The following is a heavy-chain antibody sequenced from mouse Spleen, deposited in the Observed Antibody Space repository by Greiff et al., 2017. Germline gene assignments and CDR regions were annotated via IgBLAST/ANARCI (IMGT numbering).Heavy chain of an antibody. V-gene: IGHV1-61*01. CDR3: ARGCEKDY. CDR2: IYPSDSET. J-gene: IGHJ2*01. D-gene: IGHD3-3*01. CDR1: GYTFTSYW. Sequence: QVQLQQPGAELVRPGSSVKLSCKASGYTFTSYWMDWVKQRPGQGLEWIGNIYPSDSETHYNQKFKDKATLTVDKSSSTAYMQLSSLTSEDSAVYYCARGCEKDYWGEGTTLTVSS.